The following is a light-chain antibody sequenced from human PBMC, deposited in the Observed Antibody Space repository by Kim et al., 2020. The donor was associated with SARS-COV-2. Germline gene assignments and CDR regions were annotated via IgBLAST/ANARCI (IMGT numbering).Light chain of an antibody. CDR2: DAS. J-gene: IGKJ1*01. Sequence: GSVGDRVTSTCRASQSISGWLAWYQQKPGKAPNLLIFDASSLVSGVPSRFSGSGSGTEFTLTISSLQPDDFATYHCQQYRSYSRTFGQGTKVDIK. CDR3: QQYRSYSRT. V-gene: IGKV1-5*01. CDR1: QSISGW.